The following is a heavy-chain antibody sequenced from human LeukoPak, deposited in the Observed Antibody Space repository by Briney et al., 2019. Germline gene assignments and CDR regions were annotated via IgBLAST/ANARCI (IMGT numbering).Heavy chain of an antibody. CDR3: AKKRGETGDYFDY. V-gene: IGHV3-23*01. CDR2: ISGSGGST. J-gene: IGHJ4*02. CDR1: GITFSSYA. Sequence: PGGSLRLSCAASGITFSSYAMYWVRQAPGKGLEWVSAISGSGGSTYYADSVKGRFTISRDNSKNKLFMQMNSLRAEDTAVYCCAKKRGETGDYFDYWGQGTLVTVSS. D-gene: IGHD7-27*01.